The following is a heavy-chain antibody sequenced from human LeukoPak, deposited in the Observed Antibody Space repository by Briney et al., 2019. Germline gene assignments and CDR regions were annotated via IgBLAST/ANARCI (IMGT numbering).Heavy chain of an antibody. CDR1: GGSISSYY. CDR3: ARADYSTQNYYYFDY. CDR2: IYTSGST. V-gene: IGHV4-4*07. Sequence: PSETLSLTCTVSGGSISSYYWSWILQPAGKGLEWIGRIYTSGSTNYNPSLKSRVTISVDKSKNQFSPKLSSVTAADTAVYYCARADYSTQNYYYFDYWGQGTLVTVSS. J-gene: IGHJ4*02. D-gene: IGHD4-11*01.